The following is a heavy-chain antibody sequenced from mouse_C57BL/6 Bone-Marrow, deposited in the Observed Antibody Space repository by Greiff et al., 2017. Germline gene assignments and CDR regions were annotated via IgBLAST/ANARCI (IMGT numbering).Heavy chain of an antibody. CDR3: ARDYYGSAFAY. D-gene: IGHD1-1*01. V-gene: IGHV1-7*01. Sequence: QVQLQQSGAELAKPGASVKPSCKASGYTFTSYLMHWVKQRPGQGLEWIGYINPSSGYTKYNQKFKDKATLTADKSSSTAYMQLSSLTYEDSAVYYCARDYYGSAFAYWGQGTLVTVSA. CDR1: GYTFTSYL. J-gene: IGHJ3*01. CDR2: INPSSGYT.